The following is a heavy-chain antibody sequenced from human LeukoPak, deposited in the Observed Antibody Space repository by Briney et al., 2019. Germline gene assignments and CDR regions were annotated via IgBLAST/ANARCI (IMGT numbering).Heavy chain of an antibody. D-gene: IGHD1-26*01. CDR3: ARHRESVGATEVDY. Sequence: SETLSLTCTVSGGSISSSSYYWGWIRQPPGTGLEWIGSIYYSGSTYYNPSLKSRVTISVDTSKNRFSLKLSSVTAADTAVYYCARHRESVGATEVDYWGQGTLVTVSS. V-gene: IGHV4-39*01. CDR2: IYYSGST. CDR1: GGSISSSSYY. J-gene: IGHJ4*02.